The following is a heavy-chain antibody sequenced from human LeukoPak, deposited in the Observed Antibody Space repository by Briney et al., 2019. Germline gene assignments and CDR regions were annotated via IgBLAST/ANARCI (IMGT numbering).Heavy chain of an antibody. V-gene: IGHV1-2*02. Sequence: ASVKVSCKASGYTFTGYYMHWVRQAPGQGLEWMGWINPNSGGTNYAQKFQGRVTMTRDTSISTAYMELSRLRSDDTAVYYCAKRHCSGGSCFSGVDYWGQGTLVTVSS. D-gene: IGHD2-15*01. CDR2: INPNSGGT. CDR1: GYTFTGYY. CDR3: AKRHCSGGSCFSGVDY. J-gene: IGHJ4*02.